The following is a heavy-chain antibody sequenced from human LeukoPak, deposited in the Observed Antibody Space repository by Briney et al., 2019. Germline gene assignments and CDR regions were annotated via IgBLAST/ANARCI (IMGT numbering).Heavy chain of an antibody. D-gene: IGHD4-17*01. J-gene: IGHJ3*02. Sequence: PGGSLRLSCAASGITASSYAMTWVRQAPGKGLEWVSSISGSGGRTMYADSVKGRFTISRDNFKNTLYLQMNSLRAEDTALYRCAKDPNGDYIGAFDTSGQGTTVTVSS. CDR2: ISGSGGRT. CDR3: AKDPNGDYIGAFDT. CDR1: GITASSYA. V-gene: IGHV3-23*01.